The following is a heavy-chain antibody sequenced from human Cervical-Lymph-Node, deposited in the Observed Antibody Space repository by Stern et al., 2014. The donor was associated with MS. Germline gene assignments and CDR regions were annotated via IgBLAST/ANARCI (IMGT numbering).Heavy chain of an antibody. CDR1: GFSFRNYC. J-gene: IGHJ4*02. V-gene: IGHV3-33*08. CDR3: AREAGGGYNKIDY. Sequence: LQLVESGGGVVQPGRSLRLSCAASGFSFRNYCFHWVRQAPGKGLEWVAVIWYDGITNYYADSVKGRFTTPGDNSKHTMYVLIKSLRVEDTAMYYCAREAGGGYNKIDYWGQGTLVTVSS. CDR2: IWYDGITN. D-gene: IGHD5-24*01.